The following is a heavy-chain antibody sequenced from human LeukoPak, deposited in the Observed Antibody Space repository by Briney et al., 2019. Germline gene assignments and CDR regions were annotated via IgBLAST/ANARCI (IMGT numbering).Heavy chain of an antibody. CDR3: AVVLMGVTTDS. CDR2: LNPNSGVT. Sequence: VASVKVSCKASDYTFSSYGISWVRQAPGQGLEWMGWLNPNSGVTSYAQNFQGRVTMTRDMSISTAYMELSSLRSDDTAVYYCAVVLMGVTTDSWGQGTLVTVSS. CDR1: DYTFSSYG. D-gene: IGHD2-8*01. J-gene: IGHJ4*02. V-gene: IGHV1-2*02.